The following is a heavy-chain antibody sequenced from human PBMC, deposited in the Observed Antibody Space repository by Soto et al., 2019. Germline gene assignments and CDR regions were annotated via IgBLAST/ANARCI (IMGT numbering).Heavy chain of an antibody. V-gene: IGHV4-30-4*01. Sequence: QVQLQESGPGLVKPSQTLSLTCTVSGGSINSGDYYWSWIRQSPGKGLEWIGHIYDRGSTYSNPSLNSRVFILVDTSKNQFSLNLNSVTAADTAVYYCARGLSGDKVDYWGRGTLVTVSS. J-gene: IGHJ4*02. CDR3: ARGLSGDKVDY. D-gene: IGHD7-27*01. CDR1: GGSINSGDYY. CDR2: IYDRGST.